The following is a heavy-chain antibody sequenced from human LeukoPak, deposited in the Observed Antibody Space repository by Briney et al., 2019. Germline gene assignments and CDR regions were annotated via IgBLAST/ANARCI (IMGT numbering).Heavy chain of an antibody. J-gene: IGHJ4*02. Sequence: ASVEVSCKASGYTFTSYDINWVRQATGQGLEWMGWMNPNSGNTGYAQKFQGRVTMTRNTSISTAYMELSSLRSEDTAAYYCARVTTTVTIDYWGQGTLVTVSS. D-gene: IGHD4-17*01. CDR3: ARVTTTVTIDY. CDR2: MNPNSGNT. CDR1: GYTFTSYD. V-gene: IGHV1-8*01.